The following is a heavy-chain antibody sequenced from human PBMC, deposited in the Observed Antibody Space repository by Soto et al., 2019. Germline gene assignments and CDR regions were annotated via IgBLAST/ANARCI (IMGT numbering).Heavy chain of an antibody. CDR1: GGTFSSYA. V-gene: IGHV1-69*13. Sequence: SVKVSCKASGGTFSSYAISWVRQAPGQGLEWMGGIIPIFGTANYAQKFQGRVTITADESTSTAYMELSSLRSEDTAVYYCASQITMVRGVIKSPLDYWGQGTLVTVSS. D-gene: IGHD3-10*01. CDR3: ASQITMVRGVIKSPLDY. CDR2: IIPIFGTA. J-gene: IGHJ4*02.